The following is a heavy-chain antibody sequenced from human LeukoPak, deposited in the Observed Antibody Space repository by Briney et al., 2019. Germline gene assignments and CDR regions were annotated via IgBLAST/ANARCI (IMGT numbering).Heavy chain of an antibody. D-gene: IGHD6-13*01. J-gene: IGHJ4*02. CDR2: IYTSGST. CDR1: GGSISSGGHY. V-gene: IGHV4-61*02. Sequence: SETLSLTCTVSGGSISSGGHYWSWIRQPAGKGLEWIGRIYTSGSTNYNPSLKSRVTMSADTSKNQFSLKLSSVTAADTAVYYCARGVAAAGSYYFDYWGQGTLVTVSS. CDR3: ARGVAAAGSYYFDY.